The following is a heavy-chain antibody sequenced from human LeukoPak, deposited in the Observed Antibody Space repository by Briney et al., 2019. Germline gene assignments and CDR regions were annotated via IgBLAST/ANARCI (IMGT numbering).Heavy chain of an antibody. J-gene: IGHJ6*02. CDR2: IYSGGST. Sequence: GGSLRLSCAASGFTFSSYAMSWVRQAPGKGLEWVSVIYSGGSTYYADSVKGRFTISRDNSKNTLYLQMNSLRAEDTAVYYCARDKSNPPYYYYGMDVWGQGTTVTVSS. CDR3: ARDKSNPPYYYYGMDV. CDR1: GFTFSSYA. V-gene: IGHV3-66*01.